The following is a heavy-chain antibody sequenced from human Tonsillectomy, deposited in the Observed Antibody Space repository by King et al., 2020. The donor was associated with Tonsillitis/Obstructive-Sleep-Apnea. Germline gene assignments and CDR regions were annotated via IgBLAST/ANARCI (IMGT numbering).Heavy chain of an antibody. CDR3: AKDDPSPMVRGVPYYYYGMDV. CDR2: ISYDGTNK. D-gene: IGHD3-10*01. Sequence: VQLVESGGGVVQPGRSLRLSCAASGFTFSHYGMHWVRQAPGKGLEWVAVISYDGTNKYYGDSVEGRFTISRDNSKNTLYLQMNSLRPEDTAVYYCAKDDPSPMVRGVPYYYYGMDVWGQGTTVTVSS. J-gene: IGHJ6*02. CDR1: GFTFSHYG. V-gene: IGHV3-30*18.